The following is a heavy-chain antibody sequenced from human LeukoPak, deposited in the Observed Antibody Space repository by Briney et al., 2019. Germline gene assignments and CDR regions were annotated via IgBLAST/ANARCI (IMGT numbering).Heavy chain of an antibody. J-gene: IGHJ3*02. V-gene: IGHV1-46*01. D-gene: IGHD3-3*01. CDR3: ARDGDVNVLRFFSPFFDI. CDR1: GYTFTSYY. Sequence: ASVKVSCKASGYTFTSYYMHWVRQAPGQGLEWMGIINPSGGSTSYAQKFQGRVTMTRDTSTSTVYMELSSLRSEDTAVYYCARDGDVNVLRFFSPFFDIWGQGTMVTVSS. CDR2: INPSGGST.